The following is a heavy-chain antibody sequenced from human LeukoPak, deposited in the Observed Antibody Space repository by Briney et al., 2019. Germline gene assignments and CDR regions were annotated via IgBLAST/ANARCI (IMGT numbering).Heavy chain of an antibody. CDR1: GGSISSYY. Sequence: KPSETLSLTCTVSGGSISSYYWSWIRQPPGKGLEWIGYIYYSGSTNYNPSLKSRVTISVDTSKNQFSLKLSSVTAADTAVYYCARVVTLFRGVITYYFDYWGQGTLVTVSS. D-gene: IGHD3-10*01. CDR2: IYYSGST. CDR3: ARVVTLFRGVITYYFDY. V-gene: IGHV4-59*12. J-gene: IGHJ4*02.